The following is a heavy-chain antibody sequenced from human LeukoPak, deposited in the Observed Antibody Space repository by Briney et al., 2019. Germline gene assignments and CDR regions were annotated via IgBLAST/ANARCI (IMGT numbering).Heavy chain of an antibody. J-gene: IGHJ3*02. D-gene: IGHD3-22*01. CDR1: GYTFTSYG. CDR3: ARDPRLNYYYDSSGYWDAFDI. CDR2: ISAYNGNT. Sequence: ASVKVSCKASGYTFTSYGISWVRQAPGQGLEWMGWISAYNGNTNYAQKLQGRVTMTTDTSTSTAYMELRSLRSDDTAVYYCARDPRLNYYYDSSGYWDAFDIWGQGTMVTVSS. V-gene: IGHV1-18*01.